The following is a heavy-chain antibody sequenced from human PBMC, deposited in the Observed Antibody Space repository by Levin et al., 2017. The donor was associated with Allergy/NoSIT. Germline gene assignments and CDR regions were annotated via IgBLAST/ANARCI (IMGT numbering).Heavy chain of an antibody. D-gene: IGHD3-10*01. V-gene: IGHV3-30*18. CDR3: AKPVWAMVLTGYFDY. CDR1: GFTFSNYA. J-gene: IGHJ4*02. CDR2: ISHDGGKM. Sequence: AGGSLRLSCTGFGFTFSNYAIHWVRRAPGKGLEWVASISHDGGKMEYSESVKGRFTISRDNSKTTLTLQMNGLSSDDTATYYCAKPVWAMVLTGYFDYWGKGTLVTVSS.